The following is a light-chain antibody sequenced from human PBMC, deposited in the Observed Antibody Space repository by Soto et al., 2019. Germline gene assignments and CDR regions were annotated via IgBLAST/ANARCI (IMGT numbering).Light chain of an antibody. CDR1: QSFSSN. V-gene: IGKV3-15*01. J-gene: IGKJ4*01. CDR2: GAS. Sequence: EIVMTQSPATLSVSPGERATLSCRASQSFSSNLAWYQQKPGQAPRLLIYGASTRAAGVPARFSGSGSGTEFTLTISSLQSEDFAVYYCQQYDEWPPLTFGGGTKVEIK. CDR3: QQYDEWPPLT.